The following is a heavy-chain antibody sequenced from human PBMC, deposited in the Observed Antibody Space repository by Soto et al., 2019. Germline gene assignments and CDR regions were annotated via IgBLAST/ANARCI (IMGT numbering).Heavy chain of an antibody. V-gene: IGHV3-9*01. CDR1: GFTFNDHS. CDR3: AKDAPKVGDSVPCYFDY. D-gene: IGHD4-17*01. J-gene: IGHJ4*02. CDR2: ISWNSGSI. Sequence: EVQLVESGGGLVQPGRSLRLSCAASGFTFNDHSMHWVRQAPGKGLEWVSGISWNSGSIGYADSVKGRFTISRDNAKNSLFLQMNRLRPEDSAFYYCAKDAPKVGDSVPCYFDYWRQGPLVTVSS.